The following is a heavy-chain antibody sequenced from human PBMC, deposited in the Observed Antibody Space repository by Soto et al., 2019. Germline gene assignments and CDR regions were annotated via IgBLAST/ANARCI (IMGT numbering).Heavy chain of an antibody. Sequence: QITLKESGPTLVKPTQTLTLTCTFSGFSPTTYGVGVGWIRQPPGKALEWLAVIHWDDDEHHSPSLKNRLTITKDTSKNQVVLTVTNMDPVDTATYYCAHRRVGSGSDYWGQGTLVTVSS. J-gene: IGHJ4*02. V-gene: IGHV2-5*02. CDR1: GFSPTTYGVG. CDR2: IHWDDDE. D-gene: IGHD6-19*01. CDR3: AHRRVGSGSDY.